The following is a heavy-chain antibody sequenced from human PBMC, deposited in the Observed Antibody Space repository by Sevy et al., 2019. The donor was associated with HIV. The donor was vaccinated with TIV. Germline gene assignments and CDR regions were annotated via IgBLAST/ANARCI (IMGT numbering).Heavy chain of an antibody. J-gene: IGHJ6*02. Sequence: GGSLRLSCAASGFTFSSYSMNWVRQAPGKGLEWVSSISSSSSYIYYADSVKGRFTISRDNAKNSLYLQMNSLRAEDXXXXXXXXXXXXXXXXXXXXXYYGMDVWGQGTTVTVSS. V-gene: IGHV3-21*01. CDR2: ISSSSSYI. CDR1: GFTFSSYS. CDR3: XXXXXXXXXXXXXXXYYGMDV.